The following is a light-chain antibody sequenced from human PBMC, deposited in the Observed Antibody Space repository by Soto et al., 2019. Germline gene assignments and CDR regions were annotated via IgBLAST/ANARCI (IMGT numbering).Light chain of an antibody. CDR1: HTSSSW. V-gene: IGKV1-5*01. CDR2: DAS. CDR3: QPYNSFSGT. J-gene: IGKJ1*01. Sequence: DIQITPSPSTLSASVGDRVTITCLAKHTSSSWLAWYQQKPGKAPKLLIYDASSLESGVPSRFSGRGSGTQFTLTISSLQPDDFATYYCQPYNSFSGTFGPGTKVDIK.